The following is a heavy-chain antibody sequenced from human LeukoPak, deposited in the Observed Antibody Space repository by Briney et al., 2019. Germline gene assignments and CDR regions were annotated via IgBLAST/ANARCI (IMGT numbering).Heavy chain of an antibody. CDR1: GFTFSSYG. CDR2: IRYDGSNK. D-gene: IGHD2-15*01. V-gene: IGHV3-30*02. CDR3: ARDEEEVVVAASGYFDY. J-gene: IGHJ4*02. Sequence: GGSLRLSCAASGFTFSSYGMHWVRQAPGKGLEWVAFIRYDGSNKYYADSVKGRFTISRDNSKNTLYLQMNSLRAEDTAVYYCARDEEEVVVAASGYFDYWGQGTLVTVSS.